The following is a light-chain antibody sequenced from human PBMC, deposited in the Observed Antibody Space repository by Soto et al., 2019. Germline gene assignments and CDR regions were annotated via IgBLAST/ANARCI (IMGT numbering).Light chain of an antibody. Sequence: DVQMTQSPSTLSASVGDRVTITCRASQSVGSWLAWYQQKPGKAPKLLIYDASSLESGVPSRFSGSGSGTEFTLTISSLQPDDVATYYCQQYNSYSRTFGQGTKVDIK. CDR2: DAS. J-gene: IGKJ1*01. CDR3: QQYNSYSRT. CDR1: QSVGSW. V-gene: IGKV1-5*01.